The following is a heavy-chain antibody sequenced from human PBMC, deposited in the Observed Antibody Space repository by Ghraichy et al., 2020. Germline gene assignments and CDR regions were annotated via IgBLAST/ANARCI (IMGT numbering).Heavy chain of an antibody. CDR1: GGSFSGYY. J-gene: IGHJ6*02. CDR3: ARGYYGSGSYYTLSRYYYYYYGMDV. D-gene: IGHD3-10*01. Sequence: ETLSLTCAVYGGSFSGYYWSWIRQPPGKGLEWIGEINHSGSTNYNPSLKSRVTISVDTSKNQFSLKLSSVTAADTAVYYCARGYYGSGSYYTLSRYYYYYYGMDVWGQGTTVTVSS. CDR2: INHSGST. V-gene: IGHV4-34*01.